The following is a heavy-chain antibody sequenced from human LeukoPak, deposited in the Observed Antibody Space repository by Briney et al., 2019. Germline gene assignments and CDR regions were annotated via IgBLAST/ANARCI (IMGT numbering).Heavy chain of an antibody. V-gene: IGHV3-33*01. D-gene: IGHD5-18*01. CDR3: ARDTGYSYDFGY. Sequence: GGSLRLSCAASGFTFSSYGMHWVRQAPGKGLEGVAVIWYDGSNKYYADSVKGRFTISRDNSKNTLYLQMNSLRAEDTAVYYCARDTGYSYDFGYWGQGTLVTVSS. CDR1: GFTFSSYG. J-gene: IGHJ4*02. CDR2: IWYDGSNK.